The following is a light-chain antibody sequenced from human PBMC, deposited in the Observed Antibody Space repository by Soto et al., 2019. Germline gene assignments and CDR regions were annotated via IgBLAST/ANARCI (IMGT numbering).Light chain of an antibody. CDR3: QQRSNWPRT. J-gene: IGKJ1*01. V-gene: IGKV3-15*01. CDR2: GAS. Sequence: EIVMTQSPATLSVSPGERATLSCSASQSVSSNLAWYQQKPGQAPGLLIYGASTRATGIPARFSGSGSGTDFTLTISSLEPEDFAVYYCQQRSNWPRTFGQGTKVDIK. CDR1: QSVSSN.